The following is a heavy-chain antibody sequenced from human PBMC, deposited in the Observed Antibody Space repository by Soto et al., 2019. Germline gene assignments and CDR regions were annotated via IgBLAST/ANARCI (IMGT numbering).Heavy chain of an antibody. Sequence: QVQLVQSGAEVKKPGSSVKVSCKASGGTFSSYTISWVRQAPGQGLEWMGRIIPILGIANYAQKFQGRVTITADKSTSTAYMELSSLRSEDTAVYYCARDGPSGSDAFDIWGQGTMAPVSS. CDR2: IIPILGIA. CDR3: ARDGPSGSDAFDI. V-gene: IGHV1-69*08. CDR1: GGTFSSYT. J-gene: IGHJ3*02. D-gene: IGHD5-12*01.